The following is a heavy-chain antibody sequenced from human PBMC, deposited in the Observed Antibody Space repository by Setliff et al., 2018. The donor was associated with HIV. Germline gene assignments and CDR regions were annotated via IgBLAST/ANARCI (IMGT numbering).Heavy chain of an antibody. D-gene: IGHD3-3*01. CDR2: IFPNDEK. J-gene: IGHJ4*02. Sequence: SGPTLVNPTEPLTLTCTVSGFSLSNTRMGVSWIRQPPGKALEWLAHIFPNDEKSYSAYLKSRVTISEDTSKSQVVLTMTNMDPLDTATYFCARYNFRRGYWDYFDYWGQGTQVTVSS. CDR1: GFSLSNTRMG. CDR3: ARYNFRRGYWDYFDY. V-gene: IGHV2-26*01.